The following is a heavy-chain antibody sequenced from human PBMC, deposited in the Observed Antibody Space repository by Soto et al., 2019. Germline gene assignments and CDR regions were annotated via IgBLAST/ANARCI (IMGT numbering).Heavy chain of an antibody. V-gene: IGHV3-74*01. CDR3: ARSSGGWFDT. CDR1: GFTFSDYW. J-gene: IGHJ5*02. D-gene: IGHD6-25*01. CDR2: LNSDGSST. Sequence: EVQLVESGGGLVQPGGSLRLSCAASGFTFSDYWMHWFRQAPGKGLVWVSRLNSDGSSTSYVDSVKGRFTISRDNAKNTLYLQMNSLRDEDTAVYYCARSSGGWFDTWGQGTLVTVSS.